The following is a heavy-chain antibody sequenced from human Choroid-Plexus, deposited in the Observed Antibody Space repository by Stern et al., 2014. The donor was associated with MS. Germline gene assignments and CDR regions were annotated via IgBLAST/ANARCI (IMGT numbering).Heavy chain of an antibody. CDR3: ARVNSGYNWFDY. D-gene: IGHD5-12*01. CDR1: GGSISNTNW. V-gene: IGHV4-4*02. CDR2: ITQSGPP. Sequence: QLQLQESGPGLVKPSGTLSLTCAVFGGSISNTNWRGWVRQTPVMGLEWIGKITQSGPPNFSRSLKIRVIMSVDKSKNQFSRELKSVTAADTATYYCARVNSGYNWFDYWGQGTRVTVSS. J-gene: IGHJ5*01.